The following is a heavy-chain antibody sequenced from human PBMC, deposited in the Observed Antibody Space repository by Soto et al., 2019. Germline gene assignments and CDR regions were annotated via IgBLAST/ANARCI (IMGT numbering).Heavy chain of an antibody. CDR2: ISGSGGST. Sequence: GSLRLSCAASGFTFSSYAMSWVRQAPGKGLEWVSAISGSGGSTYYADSVKGRFTISRDNSKNTLCLQMNSLRAEDTAVYYCAKVNDSSGYYLGAVYWGQGTLVTVSS. CDR3: AKVNDSSGYYLGAVY. J-gene: IGHJ4*02. D-gene: IGHD3-22*01. CDR1: GFTFSSYA. V-gene: IGHV3-23*01.